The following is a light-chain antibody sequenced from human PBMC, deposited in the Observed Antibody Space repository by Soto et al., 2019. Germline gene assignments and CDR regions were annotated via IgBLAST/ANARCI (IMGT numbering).Light chain of an antibody. Sequence: DIQMTQSPSTLSASVGDRVTITCRVSQSTSSYLAWYQQKPGKAPSLLIYGVSSLQSGVPSRFSGSGSGTEYTLTISSLQPDDFATYYCQQYNSYSPPTFGQGTKVDI. CDR3: QQYNSYSPPT. CDR2: GVS. CDR1: QSTSSY. J-gene: IGKJ1*01. V-gene: IGKV1-5*01.